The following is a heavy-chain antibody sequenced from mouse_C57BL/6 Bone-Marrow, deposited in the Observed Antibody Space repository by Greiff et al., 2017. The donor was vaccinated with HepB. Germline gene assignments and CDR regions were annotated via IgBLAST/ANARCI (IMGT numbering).Heavy chain of an antibody. D-gene: IGHD1-1*01. Sequence: QVQLQQPGAELVKPGASVKLSCKASGYTFTEYTIHWVKQRSGQGLEWIGWFYPGSGSIKYNEKFKDKATLTADKSSSTVYMELSRLTSEDSAVYFCARHERPCLLLRSYGAMDYWGQGTSVTVSS. CDR2: FYPGSGSI. V-gene: IGHV1-62-2*01. J-gene: IGHJ4*01. CDR1: GYTFTEYT. CDR3: ARHERPCLLLRSYGAMDY.